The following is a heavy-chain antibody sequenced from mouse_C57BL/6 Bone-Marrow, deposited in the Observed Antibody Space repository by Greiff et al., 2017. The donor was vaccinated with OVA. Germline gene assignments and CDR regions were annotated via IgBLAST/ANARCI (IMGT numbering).Heavy chain of an antibody. CDR2: IWTGGGT. J-gene: IGHJ1*03. CDR1: GFSLTSYA. V-gene: IGHV2-9-1*01. D-gene: IGHD1-1*01. CDR3: ARNWRIYYYGSPYWYFDV. Sequence: VQGVASGPGLVAPSQSLSITCTVSGFSLTSYAISWVRQPPGTGLEWLGVIWTGGGTNYNSALKSRLSISKDNSKSQVFLKMNSLQTDDTARYYCARNWRIYYYGSPYWYFDVWGTGTTVTVSS.